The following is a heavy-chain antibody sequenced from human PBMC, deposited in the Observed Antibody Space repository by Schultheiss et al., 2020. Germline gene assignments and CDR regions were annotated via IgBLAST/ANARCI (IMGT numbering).Heavy chain of an antibody. CDR2: IYYSGST. D-gene: IGHD3-16*01. CDR3: GRDNYGSIDY. V-gene: IGHV4-31*03. CDR1: GGSISSGGYY. J-gene: IGHJ4*02. Sequence: SCTVSGGSISSGGYYWSWIRQHPGKGLEWIGYIYYSGSTYYNPSLKSRVTISVDKSKNQFSLKLSSVTAADTAVYYCGRDNYGSIDYWGQGILVTVSS.